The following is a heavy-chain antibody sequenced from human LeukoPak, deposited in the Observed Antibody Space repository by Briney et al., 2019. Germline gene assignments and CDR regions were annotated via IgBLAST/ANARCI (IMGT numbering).Heavy chain of an antibody. Sequence: HTGGSLRLSCAASGFTFSSYAMSWVRQAPGKGLEWVAVISYDGSNKYYADSVKGRFTISRDNSKNTLYLQMNSLRAEDTAVYYCARGRSSGWMDICGQGTMVTVSS. D-gene: IGHD6-19*01. J-gene: IGHJ3*02. CDR1: GFTFSSYA. CDR2: ISYDGSNK. CDR3: ARGRSSGWMDI. V-gene: IGHV3-30-3*01.